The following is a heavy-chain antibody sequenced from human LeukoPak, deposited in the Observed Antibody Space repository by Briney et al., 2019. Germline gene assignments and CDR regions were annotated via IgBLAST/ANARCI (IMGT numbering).Heavy chain of an antibody. V-gene: IGHV4-34*01. J-gene: IGHJ4*02. D-gene: IGHD2-2*01. CDR1: GGSFSGYY. CDR3: AGGDQLLVGSYYDY. Sequence: KLRETLSLTCAVYGGSFSGYYWSWIRQLPGKGLEWIGEINHSGSTNYNPSLKSRVTISVDTSKNQFSLKLSSVTAADTAVYYCAGGDQLLVGSYYDYWGQGTLVTVSS. CDR2: INHSGST.